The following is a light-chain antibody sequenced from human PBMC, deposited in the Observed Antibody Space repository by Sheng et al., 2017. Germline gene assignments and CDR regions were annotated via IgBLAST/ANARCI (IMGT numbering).Light chain of an antibody. CDR1: QSVSSN. CDR2: GAS. J-gene: IGKJ1*01. Sequence: EIVMTQSPATLSVSPGERATLSCRASQSVSSNLAWYQQKPGQAPXLLIYGASTRATGIPARFXGSGSGTEFTLTISSLQSEDFAVYYCQQYNNWPPTFGQGTKVEIK. CDR3: QQYNNWPPT. V-gene: IGKV3-15*01.